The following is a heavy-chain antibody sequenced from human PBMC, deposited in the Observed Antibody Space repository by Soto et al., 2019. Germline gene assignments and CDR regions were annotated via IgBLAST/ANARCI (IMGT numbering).Heavy chain of an antibody. CDR1: EDTLSSYA. V-gene: IGHV1-69*06. J-gene: IGHJ5*02. D-gene: IGHD3-22*01. CDR2: IIPFSGTA. Sequence: GASVKVSCKASEDTLSSYAISWVRQAPGQGLEWMGGIIPFSGTANYAQKFQGRVTITADKSTSTAYMELSSLRSEDTAVYYCVREGYYDSSGYCPGWFDPWGQGTLVTVSS. CDR3: VREGYYDSSGYCPGWFDP.